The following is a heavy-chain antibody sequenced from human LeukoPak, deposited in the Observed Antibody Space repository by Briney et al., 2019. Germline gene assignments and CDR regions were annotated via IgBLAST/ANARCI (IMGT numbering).Heavy chain of an antibody. CDR2: IYHSGST. Sequence: SETLSLTCTVSGDSISTYYWNWIRQPPGKGLEWIGYIYHSGSTNYNPSLKSRVTISVVTSKNQFSLKLSSVTAADTAVYYCARAFSSSSFYFNYWGQGTLVTVSS. V-gene: IGHV4-59*01. D-gene: IGHD6-6*01. CDR3: ARAFSSSSFYFNY. J-gene: IGHJ4*02. CDR1: GDSISTYY.